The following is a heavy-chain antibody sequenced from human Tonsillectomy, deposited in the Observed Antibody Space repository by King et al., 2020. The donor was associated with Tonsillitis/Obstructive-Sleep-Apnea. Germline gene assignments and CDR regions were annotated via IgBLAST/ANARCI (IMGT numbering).Heavy chain of an antibody. V-gene: IGHV4-31*03. D-gene: IGHD3-22*01. J-gene: IGHJ4*02. Sequence: VQLQESGPGLVKPSQTLSLTCTVSGGSISGGIYYWSWIRQHPGKGLEWIGYIYYSGSTYYNPSLKSRVTISVDTSKNQFSLKLSSVTAADTAVYFCARGVISGYYFEDPPSHFDYWGQGTLVTVSS. CDR1: GGSISGGIYY. CDR2: IYYSGST. CDR3: ARGVISGYYFEDPPSHFDY.